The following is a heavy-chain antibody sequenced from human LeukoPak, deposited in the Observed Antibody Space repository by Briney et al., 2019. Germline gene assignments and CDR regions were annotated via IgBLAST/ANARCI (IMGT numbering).Heavy chain of an antibody. V-gene: IGHV3-30*02. CDR1: GFTFSSYA. CDR3: AKDGPSRYGSGSFTFDY. J-gene: IGHJ4*02. Sequence: GGSLRLSCAASGFTFSSYAMNWVRQAPGKGLEWVAFIRYDGSNKYYADSVKGRFTISRDNSKNTLYLQMNSLRAEDTAVYYCAKDGPSRYGSGSFTFDYWGQGTLVTVSS. CDR2: IRYDGSNK. D-gene: IGHD3-10*01.